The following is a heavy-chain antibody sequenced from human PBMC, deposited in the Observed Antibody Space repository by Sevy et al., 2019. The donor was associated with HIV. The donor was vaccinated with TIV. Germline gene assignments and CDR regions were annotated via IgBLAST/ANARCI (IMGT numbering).Heavy chain of an antibody. CDR1: GFTFSSYG. Sequence: GGSLRLSCAASGFTFSSYGMHWVRQAPGKGLDWVTVISYDGSNKYHADSVKGRFTISRDNSKNTLYLQMNSLRVEDTAVYYCAKGGQWLVRDWFDPRGQGTLVTVSS. CDR2: ISYDGSNK. CDR3: AKGGQWLVRDWFDP. D-gene: IGHD6-19*01. V-gene: IGHV3-30*18. J-gene: IGHJ5*02.